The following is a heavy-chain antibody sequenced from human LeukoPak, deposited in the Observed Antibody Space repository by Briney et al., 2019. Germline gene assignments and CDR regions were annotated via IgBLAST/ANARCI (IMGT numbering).Heavy chain of an antibody. V-gene: IGHV3-30*18. CDR1: GFTFSSYG. Sequence: PGGCLRLSCAASGFTFSSYGMHWVRQAPGKGLEWVAVISYDGSNKYYADSVKGRFTISRDNSKNTLYLQMNSLRAEDTAVYYCAKEGVGATSEHPAGYYYYGMDVWGQGTTVTVSS. CDR2: ISYDGSNK. CDR3: AKEGVGATSEHPAGYYYYGMDV. D-gene: IGHD1-26*01. J-gene: IGHJ6*02.